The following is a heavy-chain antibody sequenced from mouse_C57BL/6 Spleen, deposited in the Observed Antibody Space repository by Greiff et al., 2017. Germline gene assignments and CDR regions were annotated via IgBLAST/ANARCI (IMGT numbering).Heavy chain of an antibody. D-gene: IGHD2-4*01. CDR1: GYTFTDYY. J-gene: IGHJ4*01. Sequence: EVKLQESGPVLVKPGASVKMSCKASGYTFTDYYMNWVKQSHGKSLEWIGVINPYNGGTSYNQKFKGKATLTVDKSSSTDYMELNSLTSEDSAVXYCARGYDYDEGNAMDYWGQGTSVTVSS. CDR2: INPYNGGT. CDR3: ARGYDYDEGNAMDY. V-gene: IGHV1-19*01.